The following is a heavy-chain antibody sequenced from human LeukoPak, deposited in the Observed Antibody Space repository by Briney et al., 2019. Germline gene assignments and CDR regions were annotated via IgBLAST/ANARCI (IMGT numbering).Heavy chain of an antibody. J-gene: IGHJ6*03. V-gene: IGHV1-2*02. Sequence: ASVKVSCKASGYTFTGYYMHWVRQAPGQGLEWMGWINPNSGGTNYAQKFQGRVTMTRDTSISTAYMELSRLRSDDTAVYYCARAQVATTPEGYYYYMDVWGKGTTVTVSS. CDR1: GYTFTGYY. D-gene: IGHD5-12*01. CDR2: INPNSGGT. CDR3: ARAQVATTPEGYYYYMDV.